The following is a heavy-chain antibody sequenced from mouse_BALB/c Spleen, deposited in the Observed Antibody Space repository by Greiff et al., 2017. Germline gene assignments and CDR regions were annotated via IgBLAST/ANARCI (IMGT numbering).Heavy chain of an antibody. Sequence: EVQLVESGGGLVKPGGSLKLSCAASGFTFSSYAMSWVRQTPEKRLEWVASISSGGSTYYPYSVKGRFTTSRDNARNILYLQMSSLRSEETAMYYCECGVHGSSWYFDDWGAGTTVTVSS. CDR3: ECGVHGSSWYFDD. CDR2: ISSGGST. J-gene: IGHJ1*01. CDR1: GFTFSSYA. D-gene: IGHD1-1*01. V-gene: IGHV5-6-5*01.